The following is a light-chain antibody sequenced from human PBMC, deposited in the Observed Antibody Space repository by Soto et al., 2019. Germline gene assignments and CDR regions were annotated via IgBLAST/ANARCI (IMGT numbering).Light chain of an antibody. J-gene: IGLJ1*01. CDR1: SSDVGSYYL. CDR3: CSYAGSSTPYV. CDR2: EGS. Sequence: VLTQPASVSGSPGQSITISCSGTSSDVGSYYLVSWFQQHPGKAPKLMIYEGSKRPSGVSDRFSGSKSGNTASLTISGLQAEDEADYYCCSYAGSSTPYVFGTGTKLTVL. V-gene: IGLV2-23*01.